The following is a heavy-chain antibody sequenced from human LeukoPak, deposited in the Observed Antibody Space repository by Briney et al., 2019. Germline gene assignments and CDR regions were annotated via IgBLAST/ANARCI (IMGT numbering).Heavy chain of an antibody. J-gene: IGHJ4*02. Sequence: SETLSLTCAVYGGSFSGYYWSWIRQPPGKGLEWIGEINHSGSTNYNPSLKSRVTISVHTSKNQFSLKLSSVTAADTAVYYCARSRGSITMIVVVGYYFDYWGQGTLVTVSS. V-gene: IGHV4-34*01. CDR3: ARSRGSITMIVVVGYYFDY. D-gene: IGHD3-22*01. CDR1: GGSFSGYY. CDR2: INHSGST.